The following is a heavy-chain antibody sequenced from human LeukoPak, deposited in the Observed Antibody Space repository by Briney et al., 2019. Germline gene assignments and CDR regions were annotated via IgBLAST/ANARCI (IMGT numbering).Heavy chain of an antibody. Sequence: GGSLRLSCAASGLTFSNSAMSWVRQAPGKGLEWVSTIGGRSGNTYYPDCVKGRFSISRDNSKNTLYLHMNSLRAEDTAIYYCAKGGQLWYFDYWGQGTLVTVSS. CDR3: AKGGQLWYFDY. V-gene: IGHV3-23*01. J-gene: IGHJ4*02. CDR2: IGGRSGNT. D-gene: IGHD5-18*01. CDR1: GLTFSNSA.